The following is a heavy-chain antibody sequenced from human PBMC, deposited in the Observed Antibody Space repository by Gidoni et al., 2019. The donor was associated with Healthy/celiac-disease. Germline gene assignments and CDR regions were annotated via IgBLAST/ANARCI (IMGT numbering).Heavy chain of an antibody. CDR3: ARGGVTVIPVLLFDY. V-gene: IGHV4-59*01. CDR2: IYYSGST. J-gene: IGHJ4*02. D-gene: IGHD4-17*01. Sequence: QVQLQESGPGLVKPSETLSLTCTVSGGSNSSYYWSWIRQPPGKGLEWIGYIYYSGSTNYNPSLKSRVTISVDTSKNQFSLKLSSVTAADTAVYYCARGGVTVIPVLLFDYWGQGTLVTVSS. CDR1: GGSNSSYY.